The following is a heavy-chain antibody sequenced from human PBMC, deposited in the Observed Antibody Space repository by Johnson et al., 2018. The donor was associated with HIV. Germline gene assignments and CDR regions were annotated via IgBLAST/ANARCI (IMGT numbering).Heavy chain of an antibody. CDR2: ISSSGNTI. V-gene: IGHV3-48*01. CDR1: GFTFSSYA. Sequence: VQLVESGGGLVQPGGSLRLSCAASGFTFSSYAMHWIRQAPGTGLEWVSYISSSGNTIYYADYVKVRFTIPRDNSNNTLYLQMNSLRTEDTAVYYCARDRLLWFRELWPHDALDIWGQGTMVTVSS. D-gene: IGHD3-10*01. J-gene: IGHJ3*02. CDR3: ARDRLLWFRELWPHDALDI.